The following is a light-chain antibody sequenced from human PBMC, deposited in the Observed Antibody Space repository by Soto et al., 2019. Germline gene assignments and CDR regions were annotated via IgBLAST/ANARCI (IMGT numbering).Light chain of an antibody. J-gene: IGLJ1*01. CDR2: GNS. CDR1: SSNIGAGYD. Sequence: QSALTQPPSVSGAPGQRVTISCTGSSSNIGAGYDVHWYQQLPGTAPKLLIYGNSNRPSGVPDRFSGSKSGTSASLAITGLQAEDEADYYCQSYDSSLSGFGYVFGTGTKLTVL. CDR3: QSYDSSLSGFGYV. V-gene: IGLV1-40*01.